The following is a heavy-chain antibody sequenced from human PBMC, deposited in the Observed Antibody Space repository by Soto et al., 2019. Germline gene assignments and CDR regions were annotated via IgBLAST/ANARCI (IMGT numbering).Heavy chain of an antibody. V-gene: IGHV1-69*13. CDR3: ARGEVDSSSWYPLYNWFDP. Sequence: GASVKVSCKASGGTFSSYAISCVRQAPGQGLEWMGGIIPIFGTANYAQKFQGRVTITADESTSTAYMELSSLRSEDTAVYYCARGEVDSSSWYPLYNWFDPWGQGTLVTVSS. CDR1: GGTFSSYA. D-gene: IGHD6-13*01. CDR2: IIPIFGTA. J-gene: IGHJ5*02.